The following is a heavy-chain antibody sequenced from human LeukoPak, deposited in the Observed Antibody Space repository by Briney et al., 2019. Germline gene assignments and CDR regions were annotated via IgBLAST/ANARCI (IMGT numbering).Heavy chain of an antibody. CDR1: GFTFNNYA. D-gene: IGHD3-3*01. CDR3: ARDLIFGVVHVYYYYGMDV. CDR2: ISDNGGDT. Sequence: GGSLRPSCAASGFTFNNYAMSWVRQAPGKGLEWVSAISDNGGDTKYADSVKGRFTISRDNAKNSLYLQMNSLRAEDTAVYYCARDLIFGVVHVYYYYGMDVWGQRTTVTVSS. J-gene: IGHJ6*02. V-gene: IGHV3-23*01.